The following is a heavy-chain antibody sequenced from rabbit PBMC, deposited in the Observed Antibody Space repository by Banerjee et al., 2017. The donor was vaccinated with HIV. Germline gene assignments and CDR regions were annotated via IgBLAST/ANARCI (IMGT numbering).Heavy chain of an antibody. CDR2: IDTGSSDT. CDR3: ARDRDGDAGYGSLAL. D-gene: IGHD7-1*01. Sequence: EESGGDLVKPGASLTLTCTVSGFDFSRNAMCWVRQAPGKGLEWIACIDTGSSDTYYASWAKGRFTISRSTSLNTVDLKMTSLTVADTATYFCARDRDGDAGYGSLALWGQVTLVPV. J-gene: IGHJ3*01. V-gene: IGHV1S47*01. CDR1: GFDFSRNA.